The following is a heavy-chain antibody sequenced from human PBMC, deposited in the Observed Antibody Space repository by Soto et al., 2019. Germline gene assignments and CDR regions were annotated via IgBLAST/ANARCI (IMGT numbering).Heavy chain of an antibody. D-gene: IGHD1-26*01. CDR3: ARGDREDIEGVVGVRPGEYSTDV. J-gene: IGHJ6*02. Sequence: QVHLVESGGGVVQPGSSLRLSCAASEFTFRIFAMHWLRQSPGKGLEWVAVISYDGSRKADSVKGRFTVSRDYSWKTLYRQMNSRGGNDMAICYCARGDREDIEGVVGVRPGEYSTDVWGQGITVAVSS. V-gene: IGHV3-30-3*01. CDR2: ISYDGSRK. CDR1: EFTFRIFA.